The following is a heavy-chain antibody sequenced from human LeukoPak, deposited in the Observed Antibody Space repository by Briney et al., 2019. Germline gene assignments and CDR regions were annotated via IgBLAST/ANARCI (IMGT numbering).Heavy chain of an antibody. CDR1: GFTFSSYN. D-gene: IGHD2-15*01. CDR2: ISSSSSYI. CDR3: ARVGFRWSYSFDY. V-gene: IGHV3-21*01. J-gene: IGHJ4*02. Sequence: GGSLRLSCAASGFTFSSYNMNWVRQAPGKGLEWVSSISSSSSYIYYADSVKGRFTISRDNAKNSLYLQMNSLRAEDTAVYYCARVGFRWSYSFDYWGQGTLVTVSS.